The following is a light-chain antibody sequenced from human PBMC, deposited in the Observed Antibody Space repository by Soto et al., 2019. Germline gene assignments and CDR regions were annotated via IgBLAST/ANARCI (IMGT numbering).Light chain of an antibody. Sequence: QSALTQPASVSGSPGQSLTISCTGTSSDVGTYNFLSWYQQHPGKAPKLLIFEANKRPSGVSNRFSGSKSGNTASLTISGLQAEDEADYYCCSYAGSNTYVFGTGTKLTVL. CDR3: CSYAGSNTYV. V-gene: IGLV2-23*01. CDR1: SSDVGTYNF. J-gene: IGLJ1*01. CDR2: EAN.